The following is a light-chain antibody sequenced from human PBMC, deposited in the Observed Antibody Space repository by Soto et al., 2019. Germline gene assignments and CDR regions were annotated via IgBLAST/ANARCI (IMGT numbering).Light chain of an antibody. CDR3: CSYAATNTFV. Sequence: QSALTQPASVSGSPGQSITISCTGTISDVGSYNLVSWYQQHPGKAPKLMIYEGNKRPSGVSNRFSGSKSANTASLTISGLQTEDEADYYCCSYAATNTFVFGTGTKVTVL. V-gene: IGLV2-23*01. CDR2: EGN. CDR1: ISDVGSYNL. J-gene: IGLJ1*01.